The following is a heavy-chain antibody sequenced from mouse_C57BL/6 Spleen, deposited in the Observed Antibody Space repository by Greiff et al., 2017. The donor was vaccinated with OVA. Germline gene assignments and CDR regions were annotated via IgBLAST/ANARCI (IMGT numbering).Heavy chain of an antibody. CDR3: ARKYGNGDYYAMDY. Sequence: VKLMESGPGLVQPSQSLSITCTVSGFSLTSYGVHWVRQSPGKGLEWLGVIWSGGSTDYNAAFISRLSISKDNSKSQVFFKMNSLQADDTAIYYCARKYGNGDYYAMDYWGQGTSVTVSS. J-gene: IGHJ4*01. CDR1: GFSLTSYG. V-gene: IGHV2-2*01. D-gene: IGHD2-1*01. CDR2: IWSGGST.